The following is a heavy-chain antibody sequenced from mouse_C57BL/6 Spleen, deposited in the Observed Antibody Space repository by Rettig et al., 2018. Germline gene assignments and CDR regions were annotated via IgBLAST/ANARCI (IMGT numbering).Heavy chain of an antibody. CDR1: GFTFSDYG. CDR2: ISSGSSTI. J-gene: IGHJ4*01. D-gene: IGHD2-2*01. CDR3: ARETVTTGGAMDY. V-gene: IGHV5-17*01. Sequence: LVKPGGSLKLSCAASGFTFSDYGMHWVRQAPEKGLEWVAYISSGSSTIYYADTVKGRFTISRDNDKNTLCLQMTSLRSEDKAMYYCARETVTTGGAMDYWGQGTAVTVSS.